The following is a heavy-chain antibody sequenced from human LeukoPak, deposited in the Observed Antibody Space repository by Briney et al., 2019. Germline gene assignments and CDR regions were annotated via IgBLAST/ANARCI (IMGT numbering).Heavy chain of an antibody. J-gene: IGHJ4*02. D-gene: IGHD3-16*01. CDR2: IRPGDTRT. CDR3: VREKSGGTYDY. V-gene: IGHV1-46*01. Sequence: AASVKVSCKASGYTFTAYYIQWVRQAPGQGLEWMGTIRPGDTRTTYAQKFQGRVTMTWDMSTTTGYMELSSLRSEDTAVYYCVREKSGGTYDYWGQGTLVTVSS. CDR1: GYTFTAYY.